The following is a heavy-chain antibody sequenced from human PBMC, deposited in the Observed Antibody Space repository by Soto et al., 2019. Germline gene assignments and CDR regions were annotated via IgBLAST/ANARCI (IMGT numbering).Heavy chain of an antibody. V-gene: IGHV4-39*01. CDR2: IYYSGST. Sequence: QLQLQESGPGLVKPSETLSLTCTVSGDSMSSSNYHWGWIRQPPGKGLEWIGGIYYSGSTYYNPPLKSRVTISIDTSKNQFSRKPTSVTAADTSVYYCARLGWVASFGVARHFDYWGLGVLVTVSS. CDR1: GDSMSSSNYH. J-gene: IGHJ4*02. CDR3: ARLGWVASFGVARHFDY. D-gene: IGHD3-3*01.